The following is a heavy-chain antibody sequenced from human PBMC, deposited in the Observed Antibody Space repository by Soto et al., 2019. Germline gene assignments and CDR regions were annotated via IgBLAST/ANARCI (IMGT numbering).Heavy chain of an antibody. J-gene: IGHJ4*01. CDR2: ISPFDSKT. CDR1: GFNFRSYW. Sequence: PGGSLRLSCAAGGFNFRSYWVHWVRQVPGKGLVWLSGISPFDSKTYYADSVQGRFAISRDDAKGTVSLQMNNLRADDTAVYFCSREFLVRGRPVGKPLWSPGTQVTVSS. V-gene: IGHV3-74*01. CDR3: SREFLVRGRPVGKPL. D-gene: IGHD3-10*01.